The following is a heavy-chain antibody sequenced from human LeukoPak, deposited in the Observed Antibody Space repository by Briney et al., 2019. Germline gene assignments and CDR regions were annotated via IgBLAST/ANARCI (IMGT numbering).Heavy chain of an antibody. V-gene: IGHV3-23*01. D-gene: IGHD3-22*01. CDR3: AKDRRLYYYDSSGYYYDY. J-gene: IGHJ4*02. CDR1: GFTFSSYA. Sequence: GGSLRLSCAASGFTFSSYAMSWVRQAPGKGLEWVSAISGSGGSTYYADSVKGRFTIPRDDSKNTLYLQMNSLRAEDTAVYYCAKDRRLYYYDSSGYYYDYWGQGTLVTVSS. CDR2: ISGSGGST.